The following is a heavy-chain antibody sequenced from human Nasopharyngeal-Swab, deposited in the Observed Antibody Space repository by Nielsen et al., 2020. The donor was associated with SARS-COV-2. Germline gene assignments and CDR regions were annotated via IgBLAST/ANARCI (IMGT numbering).Heavy chain of an antibody. Sequence: GESLKISCAASGFTFSCFCMSWVRQAPGKGLEWVANIKQDGSEKYYVDSVKGRFTISRDNAKNSLYLQMNSLRDEDTAVYYCARKPPQQLVGGEFDYWGQGTLVTVSS. V-gene: IGHV3-7*01. J-gene: IGHJ4*02. D-gene: IGHD6-13*01. CDR2: IKQDGSEK. CDR3: ARKPPQQLVGGEFDY. CDR1: GFTFSCFC.